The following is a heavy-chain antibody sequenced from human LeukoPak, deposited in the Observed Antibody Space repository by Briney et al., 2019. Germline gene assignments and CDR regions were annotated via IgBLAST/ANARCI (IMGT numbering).Heavy chain of an antibody. CDR1: GYTLTELS. J-gene: IGHJ4*02. CDR2: FDPEDGET. D-gene: IGHD2-21*01. Sequence: EASEKVSCKVSGYTLTELSMHWVRQAPGKGLEWMGGFDPEDGETIYAQKFQGRVTMTEDTSTDTAYMELSSLRSEDTAVYYCATAKFCGGDCYSYYFDYWGQGTLVTVSS. CDR3: ATAKFCGGDCYSYYFDY. V-gene: IGHV1-24*01.